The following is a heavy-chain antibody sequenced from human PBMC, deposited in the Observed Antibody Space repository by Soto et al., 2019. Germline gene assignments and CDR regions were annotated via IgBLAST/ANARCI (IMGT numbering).Heavy chain of an antibody. CDR3: ARLHGYCISSSCHGHYAMDV. CDR1: GGSISSSSYY. V-gene: IGHV4-39*01. Sequence: SETLSLTCTVSGGSISSSSYYWSWIRQPPGKGLEWIGEINHSGSTNYNPSLKSRVTISVDTSKNQFSLKVTSVTAADTAVYYCARLHGYCISSSCHGHYAMDVWGQGTTVTVSS. J-gene: IGHJ6*02. D-gene: IGHD2-2*01. CDR2: INHSGST.